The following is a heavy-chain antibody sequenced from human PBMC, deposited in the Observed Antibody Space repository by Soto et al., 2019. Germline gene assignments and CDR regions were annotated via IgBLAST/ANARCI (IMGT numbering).Heavy chain of an antibody. Sequence: SRSLTCTLSARSLSTGGYYWSWFRQHPGKGLEGIGHISYCGSTYYNPSLKSRVTMSVDTSKNLFSLKQSSVTAADTAVYYCARGPPTLLWSRPVENYFDYWGQRTLVT. D-gene: IGHD3-10*01. V-gene: IGHV4-31*02. J-gene: IGHJ4*02. CDR1: ARSLSTGGYY. CDR3: ARGPPTLLWSRPVENYFDY. CDR2: ISYCGST.